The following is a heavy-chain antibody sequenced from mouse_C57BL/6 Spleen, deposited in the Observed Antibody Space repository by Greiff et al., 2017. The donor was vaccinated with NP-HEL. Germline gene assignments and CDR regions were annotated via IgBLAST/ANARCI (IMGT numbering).Heavy chain of an antibody. J-gene: IGHJ3*01. CDR3: ARGGGYYQFAY. D-gene: IGHD2-3*01. Sequence: DVMLVESGGGLVKPGGSLKLSCAASGFTFSSYAMSWVRQTPEKRLEWVATISDGGSYTYYPDNVKGRFTISRDNAKNNLYLQMSHLKSEDTAMYYCARGGGYYQFAYWGQGTLVTVSA. V-gene: IGHV5-4*03. CDR1: GFTFSSYA. CDR2: ISDGGSYT.